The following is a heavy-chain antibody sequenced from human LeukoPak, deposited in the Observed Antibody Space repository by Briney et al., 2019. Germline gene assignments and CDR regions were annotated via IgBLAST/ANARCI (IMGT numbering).Heavy chain of an antibody. V-gene: IGHV3-53*01. CDR3: ARIRRFPNWFDP. J-gene: IGHJ5*02. D-gene: IGHD2-21*01. CDR2: IYIGGRT. CDR1: GFTVSSYY. Sequence: GGSLRLSCAASGFTVSSYYMSWVRQAPGKGLEWVSVIYIGGRTYYADSVTGRFIISRDNSKNTLYLQMNSLRAEDTAVYCCARIRRFPNWFDPWGQGTLVTVSS.